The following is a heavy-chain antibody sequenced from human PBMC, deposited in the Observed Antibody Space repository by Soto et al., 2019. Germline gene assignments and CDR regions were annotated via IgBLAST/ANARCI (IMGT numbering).Heavy chain of an antibody. D-gene: IGHD6-19*01. CDR3: TAMAGIDF. V-gene: IGHV3-73*01. CDR1: GFTFSGSG. Sequence: PGGSLTLAWAPSGFTFSGSGIHWVSQASGKGLEWVGRIRNKTNNYATAYAASVKGRFTISRDDSKNMAYLQMNSLKTEDTAVYYCTAMAGIDFWGRGTLVTVSS. CDR2: IRNKTNNYAT. J-gene: IGHJ4*02.